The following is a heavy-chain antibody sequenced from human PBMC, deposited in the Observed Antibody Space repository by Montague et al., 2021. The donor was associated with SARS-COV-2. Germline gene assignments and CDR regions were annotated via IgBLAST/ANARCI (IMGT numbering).Heavy chain of an antibody. J-gene: IGHJ4*02. V-gene: IGHV4-34*01. D-gene: IGHD4-23*01. Sequence: SETLSLTCAVYGGSISGFYWTWIRQAPGKGLEWVGEITNGGSTSYSPALKSRLTISLDTSKNQFSLKLDSVTAADTATYYCARSHDYRGNDYFDSWGQGALVIVSS. CDR3: ARSHDYRGNDYFDS. CDR2: ITNGGST. CDR1: GGSISGFY.